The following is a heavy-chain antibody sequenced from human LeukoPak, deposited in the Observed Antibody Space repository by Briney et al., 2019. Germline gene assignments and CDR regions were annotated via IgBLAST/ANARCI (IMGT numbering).Heavy chain of an antibody. Sequence: SVKVSCKASGGTFSSYAISWVRQAPGQGLEWMGRIIPIFGTADYAQKFQGRVTITTDESTSTAYMELSSLRSEDTAVYYCARDKDYGDAFDIWGQGTMVTVSS. CDR1: GGTFSSYA. CDR3: ARDKDYGDAFDI. J-gene: IGHJ3*02. V-gene: IGHV1-69*05. D-gene: IGHD4-17*01. CDR2: IIPIFGTA.